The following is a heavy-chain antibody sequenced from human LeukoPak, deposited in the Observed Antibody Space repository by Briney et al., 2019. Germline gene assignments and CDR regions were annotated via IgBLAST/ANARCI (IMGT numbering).Heavy chain of an antibody. CDR2: INPKTGGT. Sequence: ASVKVSCKASGDAFTGYYIHWVRQAPEQGPEWMGWINPKTGGTNYAQKFQGWVTMTRDTSISTAYMELSRLRSDDTAIYYCAREGLSKRYFALWGHGTLVTVSS. V-gene: IGHV1-2*04. J-gene: IGHJ2*01. D-gene: IGHD2-2*01. CDR3: AREGLSKRYFAL. CDR1: GDAFTGYY.